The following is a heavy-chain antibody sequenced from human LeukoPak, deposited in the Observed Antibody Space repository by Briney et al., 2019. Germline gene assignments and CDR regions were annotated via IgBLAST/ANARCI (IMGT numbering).Heavy chain of an antibody. CDR3: ARGLSGSYSYDY. Sequence: PSETLSLTCAVYGGSFSGYYWSWIRQPPGKGLEWIGEINHSGSTNYNPSLKSRVTISVDTSKNQFFLKLSSVTAADTAVYYCARGLSGSYSYDYWGQGTLVTVSS. V-gene: IGHV4-34*01. CDR1: GGSFSGYY. D-gene: IGHD1-26*01. J-gene: IGHJ4*02. CDR2: INHSGST.